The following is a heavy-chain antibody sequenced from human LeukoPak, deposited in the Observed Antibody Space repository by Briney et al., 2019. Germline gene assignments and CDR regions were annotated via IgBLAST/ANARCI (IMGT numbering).Heavy chain of an antibody. V-gene: IGHV3-23*01. CDR2: ISDSGANT. CDR1: GFTFSTYA. Sequence: GGSLRLSCAASGFTFSTYAMSWVRQAPGKGLEWVSTISDSGANTYYADSVRGRFTISRDNSKNTLYLQKNSLRADDTAIYYCAKSMTLQWRGFFDLWGRGAHVTVSS. D-gene: IGHD6-19*01. CDR3: AKSMTLQWRGFFDL. J-gene: IGHJ2*01.